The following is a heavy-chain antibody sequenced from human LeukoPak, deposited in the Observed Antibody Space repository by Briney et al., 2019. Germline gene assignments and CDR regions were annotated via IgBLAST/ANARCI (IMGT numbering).Heavy chain of an antibody. J-gene: IGHJ5*02. CDR3: ARGTMVRGAIPQGWFDP. Sequence: SQTLSLTCTVSGGSISSGDYYWSWIRQPPGKGLEWIGCIYYSGSTYYNPSLKSRVTISVDTSKNQFSLKLSSVTAADTAVYYCARGTMVRGAIPQGWFDPWGQGTLVTVSS. D-gene: IGHD3-10*01. CDR2: IYYSGST. V-gene: IGHV4-30-4*01. CDR1: GGSISSGDYY.